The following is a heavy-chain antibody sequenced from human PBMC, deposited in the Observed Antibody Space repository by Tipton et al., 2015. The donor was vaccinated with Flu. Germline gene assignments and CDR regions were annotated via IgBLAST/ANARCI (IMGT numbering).Heavy chain of an antibody. CDR3: ARHEGYYESRKLDY. V-gene: IGHV4-59*01. J-gene: IGHJ4*02. D-gene: IGHD3-22*01. CDR1: GGSISSYY. CDR2: IYYSGST. Sequence: TLSLTCTVSGGSISSYYWSWIRQPPGKGLEWIGYIYYSGSTNYNPSLKSRVTISVDTSKNQFSLKLSSVTAADTAVYYCARHEGYYESRKLDYWGQGTLVTVSS.